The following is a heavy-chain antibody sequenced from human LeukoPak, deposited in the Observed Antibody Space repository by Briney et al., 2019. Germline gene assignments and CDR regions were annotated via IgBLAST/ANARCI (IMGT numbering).Heavy chain of an antibody. Sequence: GGSLRLSCAASGFTFSSYAMSWVRQAPGKGLEWVSAISGSRGSTYYADSVKGRFTISRDNSKNTLYLQMNSLRAEDTAVYYCAKKTVVRGVSSFDYWGQGTLVTVSS. V-gene: IGHV3-23*01. D-gene: IGHD3-10*01. CDR1: GFTFSSYA. CDR2: ISGSRGST. CDR3: AKKTVVRGVSSFDY. J-gene: IGHJ4*02.